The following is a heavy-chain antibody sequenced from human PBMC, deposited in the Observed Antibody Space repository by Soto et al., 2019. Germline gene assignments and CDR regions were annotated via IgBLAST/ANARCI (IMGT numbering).Heavy chain of an antibody. J-gene: IGHJ6*02. Sequence: QVQLQESGPGLVKPSQTLSLTCTVSGGSISSGGYYWSWIRQHPGKGLEWIGYIYYSGSTYYNPSLKSRVTISVDTSKNQFSLKLSSVTPADTAVYYCARDPVAAPGEIYYYYYGMDVWGQGTTVTVSS. V-gene: IGHV4-31*03. D-gene: IGHD6-19*01. CDR3: ARDPVAAPGEIYYYYYGMDV. CDR1: GGSISSGGYY. CDR2: IYYSGST.